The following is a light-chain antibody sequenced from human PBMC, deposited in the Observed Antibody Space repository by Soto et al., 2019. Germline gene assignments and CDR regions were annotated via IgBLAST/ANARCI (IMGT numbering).Light chain of an antibody. CDR3: QQTNSFPIT. Sequence: DVQVTQSPSFVSASVGDRVTITCRASQGIGTWLAWYQQKPGQAPNLLIYGAINLQDGVPSRFSGSGLGTHFTLTIFSLQPEDSASYYCQQTNSFPITFGQGTRLEIK. V-gene: IGKV1D-12*01. CDR1: QGIGTW. CDR2: GAI. J-gene: IGKJ5*01.